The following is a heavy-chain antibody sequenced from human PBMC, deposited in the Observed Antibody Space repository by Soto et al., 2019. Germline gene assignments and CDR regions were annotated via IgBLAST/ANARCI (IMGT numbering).Heavy chain of an antibody. CDR3: TTDPYSSGWRPDVRFDP. V-gene: IGHV3-15*01. Sequence: EVQLVESGGGLVKPGGSLRLSCAASGFTFSNAWMSWVRQAPGKGLEWVGRIKSKTDGGTTDYAAPVKGRFTISRDDSKNTLYLQMNSRKTEDTAVYYGTTDPYSSGWRPDVRFDPWGQGTLVTVSS. CDR2: IKSKTDGGTT. D-gene: IGHD6-19*01. J-gene: IGHJ5*02. CDR1: GFTFSNAW.